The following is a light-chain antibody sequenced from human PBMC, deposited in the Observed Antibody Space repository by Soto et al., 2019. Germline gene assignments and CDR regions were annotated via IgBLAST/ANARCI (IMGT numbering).Light chain of an antibody. V-gene: IGLV2-14*03. J-gene: IGLJ2*01. CDR1: SSDVGAYNY. Sequence: QSVLTQPASVSGSPGQSITISCTGTSSDVGAYNYVSWYQQHPTKAPKLMIYDVNNRPSGVSNRFSGSKSGNTASLAISGLQAEDEADYYCSSYTSSSTLVVFGGGTQLTVL. CDR2: DVN. CDR3: SSYTSSSTLVV.